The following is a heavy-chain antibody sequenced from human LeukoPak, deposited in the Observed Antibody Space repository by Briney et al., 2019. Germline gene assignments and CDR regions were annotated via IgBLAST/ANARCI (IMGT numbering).Heavy chain of an antibody. CDR3: ARHATTLRFLGSMDV. J-gene: IGHJ6*04. D-gene: IGHD3-3*01. Sequence: SETLSLTCTVSGGSISSSSYYWGWIRQPPGKGLEWIGSIYYSGSTYYNPSLKSRVTISVDTSKNQFSLKLSSVTATDTAVYYCARHATTLRFLGSMDVWGKGTTVTVSS. V-gene: IGHV4-39*01. CDR2: IYYSGST. CDR1: GGSISSSSYY.